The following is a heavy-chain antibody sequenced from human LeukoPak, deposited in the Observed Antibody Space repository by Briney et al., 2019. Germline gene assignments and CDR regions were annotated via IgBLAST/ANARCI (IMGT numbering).Heavy chain of an antibody. Sequence: GGSLRLSCAASRFIFSSFAMSWVRQAPGKGLEWVSSISDDGDSIYYEDSVKGRFTISRDNSKNTLYLQTNSLRAEDTAVYYCAKDTSLRHYDYVWGSSPAFDYWGQGTLVTVSS. V-gene: IGHV3-23*01. CDR2: ISDDGDSI. D-gene: IGHD3-16*01. CDR3: AKDTSLRHYDYVWGSSPAFDY. J-gene: IGHJ4*02. CDR1: RFIFSSFA.